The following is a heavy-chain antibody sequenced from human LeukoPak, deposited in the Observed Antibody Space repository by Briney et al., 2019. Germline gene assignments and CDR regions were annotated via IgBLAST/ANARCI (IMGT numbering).Heavy chain of an antibody. V-gene: IGHV4-4*07. Sequence: SETLSLTCTVSGGSISSYYWSWIRQPAGKGLEWIGRIHTTGSTSYNPSLTSRVTISADTSQNQFSLKLSSVTAADTAVYYCASRKLGNDYWGQGTLVTVSS. CDR2: IHTTGST. CDR3: ASRKLGNDY. CDR1: GGSISSYY. D-gene: IGHD7-27*01. J-gene: IGHJ4*02.